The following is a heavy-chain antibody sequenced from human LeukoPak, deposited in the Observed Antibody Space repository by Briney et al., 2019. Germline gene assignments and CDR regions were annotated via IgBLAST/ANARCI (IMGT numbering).Heavy chain of an antibody. CDR1: GYTFTGYY. D-gene: IGHD3-22*01. V-gene: IGHV1-2*02. CDR2: INPNRGGT. Sequence: ASVKVSCKASGYTFTGYYMQWVRQAPGQGLEWMGWINPNRGGTNYAQKFQGRVTMTRDTSISTAYMELSRLRSDDTAVYYCARSGSGYYFIDYWGQGTLVTVSS. CDR3: ARSGSGYYFIDY. J-gene: IGHJ4*02.